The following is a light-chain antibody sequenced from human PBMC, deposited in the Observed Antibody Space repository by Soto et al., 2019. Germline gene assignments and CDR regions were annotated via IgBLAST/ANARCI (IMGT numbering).Light chain of an antibody. J-gene: IGKJ4*01. CDR1: QSVSSN. CDR3: QQYNNWPPLT. V-gene: IGKV3-15*01. Sequence: EIVMTQSPATLSVSPWERATLSCRASQSVSSNLAWYQQKPGQAPRLLLYGASTRAAGIPARFSGSGSGTEFTLTISSLQSEDFAIYYCQQYNNWPPLTFGGGTKVDI. CDR2: GAS.